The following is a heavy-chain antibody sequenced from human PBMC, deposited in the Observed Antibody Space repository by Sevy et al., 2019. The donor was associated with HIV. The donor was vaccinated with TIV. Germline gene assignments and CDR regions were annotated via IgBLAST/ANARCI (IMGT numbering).Heavy chain of an antibody. CDR2: IKSKTDGGTT. CDR3: TTDYDILTEDY. V-gene: IGHV3-15*01. CDR1: GFTFSNAW. D-gene: IGHD3-9*01. Sequence: GESLKISCAASGFTFSNAWMSWVRQAPGKGLEWVGRIKSKTDGGTTDYAAPVKGRFTISRDDSKNTLYLQMNSLKTEDTAVYYCTTDYDILTEDYWGQGTLVTVSS. J-gene: IGHJ4*02.